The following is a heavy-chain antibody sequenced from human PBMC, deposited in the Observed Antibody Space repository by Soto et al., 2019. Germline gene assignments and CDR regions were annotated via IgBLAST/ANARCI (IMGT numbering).Heavy chain of an antibody. V-gene: IGHV3-23*01. J-gene: IGHJ2*01. Sequence: EVQLLESGGDSVQPGGSVRLSCAGSGFTFINYAMNWVRQAPGKGLEWDSTISGGGDATFFADSVRGRFTFSRDNSKNTVTLQMNSLGVDDTAVYYCARKVVGSTSRPDYWYFDLWGRGTLVTVSS. CDR1: GFTFINYA. CDR2: ISGGGDAT. CDR3: ARKVVGSTSRPDYWYFDL. D-gene: IGHD2-21*01.